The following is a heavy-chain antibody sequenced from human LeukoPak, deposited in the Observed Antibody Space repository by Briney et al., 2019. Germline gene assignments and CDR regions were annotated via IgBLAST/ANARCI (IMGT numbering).Heavy chain of an antibody. J-gene: IGHJ4*02. CDR3: ARGRVYSSGRRSRYYFDY. D-gene: IGHD6-19*01. Sequence: GGSLRLSCAASGFTVSSNHMSWVRQAPGKGLEWVSVIYSGGSTYYADSVKGRFTISRDNSKNTLYLQMNSLRAEDTAVYYCARGRVYSSGRRSRYYFDYWGQGTLVTVSS. V-gene: IGHV3-66*01. CDR2: IYSGGST. CDR1: GFTVSSNH.